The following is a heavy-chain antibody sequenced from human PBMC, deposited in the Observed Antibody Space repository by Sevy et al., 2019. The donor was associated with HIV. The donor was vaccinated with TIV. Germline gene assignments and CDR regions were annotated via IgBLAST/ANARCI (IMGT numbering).Heavy chain of an antibody. Sequence: WGSLRLSCAASGFTFSSYAMSWVRQAPGKGLEWVSAISGSGGSTYYADSVKGRFTISRDNSKNTLYLQMNSLRAEDTAVYYCAKDLPPVLRFLEWLPTDAFDIWGQGTMVTVSS. J-gene: IGHJ3*02. CDR1: GFTFSSYA. CDR2: ISGSGGST. D-gene: IGHD3-3*01. CDR3: AKDLPPVLRFLEWLPTDAFDI. V-gene: IGHV3-23*01.